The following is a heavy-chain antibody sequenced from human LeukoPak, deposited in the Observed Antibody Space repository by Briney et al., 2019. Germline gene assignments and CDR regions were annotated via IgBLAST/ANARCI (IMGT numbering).Heavy chain of an antibody. CDR1: GYTFTSYD. CDR3: ARDRDIVVVVAATPEAGY. J-gene: IGHJ4*02. D-gene: IGHD2-15*01. Sequence: ASVKVSCKASGYTFTSYDINWGRQAPGQGLEWMGWISAYNGNTNYEQKLKGRVTMTTDTSTSTAYMELGSMRSDDTAVYYCARDRDIVVVVAATPEAGYWGQGTLVTVSS. V-gene: IGHV1-18*01. CDR2: ISAYNGNT.